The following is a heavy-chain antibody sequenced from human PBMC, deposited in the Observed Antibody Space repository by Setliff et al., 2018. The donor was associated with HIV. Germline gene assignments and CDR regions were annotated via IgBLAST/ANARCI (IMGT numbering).Heavy chain of an antibody. CDR2: LRTGNGDT. J-gene: IGHJ4*02. D-gene: IGHD1-1*01. Sequence: GASVKVSCKASGYTFSRYAMHWVRQAPGQRPEWMGWLRTGNGDTSYSESLQGRVTFTSDTSANTAYMELRSLGSDDTAVYFCARRASTAEVFDYWGQGTLVTVSS. CDR3: ARRASTAEVFDY. V-gene: IGHV1-3*04. CDR1: GYTFSRYA.